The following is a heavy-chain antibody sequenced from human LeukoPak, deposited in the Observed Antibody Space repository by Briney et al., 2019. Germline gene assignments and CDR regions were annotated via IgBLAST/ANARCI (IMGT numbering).Heavy chain of an antibody. Sequence: SETLSLTCTVSGGSISSSSYYWGWIRQPPGKGLEWIGSIYYSGSTYYNPSLKSRVTISVDTSKNQFPLKLSSVTAADTAVYYCASSQLSQLLLPYYFDYWGQGTLVTVSS. J-gene: IGHJ4*02. CDR3: ASSQLSQLLLPYYFDY. D-gene: IGHD2-2*01. V-gene: IGHV4-39*01. CDR2: IYYSGST. CDR1: GGSISSSSYY.